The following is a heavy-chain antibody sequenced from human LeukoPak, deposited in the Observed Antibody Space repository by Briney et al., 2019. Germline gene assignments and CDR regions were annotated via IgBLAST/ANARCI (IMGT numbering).Heavy chain of an antibody. V-gene: IGHV1-69*05. CDR3: ARAAPAAINWFDP. CDR1: GGTFSSYP. J-gene: IGHJ5*02. CDR2: IIPIFGTA. Sequence: SVTVSCKASGGTFSSYPISWVRQAPGQGLEWMGGIIPIFGTANYAQKFQGRVTITTDESTSTAYMELSSLRSEDTAVYYCARAAPAAINWFDPWGQGTLVTVSS. D-gene: IGHD2-2*01.